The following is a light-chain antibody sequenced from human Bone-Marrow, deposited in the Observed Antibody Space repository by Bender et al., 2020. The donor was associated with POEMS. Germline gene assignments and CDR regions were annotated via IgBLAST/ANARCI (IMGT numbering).Light chain of an antibody. CDR1: GSNIGGYP. V-gene: IGLV1-44*01. J-gene: IGLJ3*02. CDR3: CSSTGSYNLV. CDR2: TNN. Sequence: QSVLTQPPSVSGTPGQRVTISCSGSGSNIGGYPVNWYQQLPGTAPRLLIYTNNERPSGVPDRFSGSKSGNTASLTISGLQAEDEADYYCCSSTGSYNLVFGGGTKLTVL.